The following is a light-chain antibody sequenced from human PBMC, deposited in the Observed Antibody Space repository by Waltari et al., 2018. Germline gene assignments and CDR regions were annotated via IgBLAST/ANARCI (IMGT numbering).Light chain of an antibody. V-gene: IGLV3-19*01. CDR2: GKN. CDR1: SLRTSY. J-gene: IGLJ2*01. CDR3: SSRDSSASHVL. Sequence: SSELTQDPAVSVALGQTVTITCQGASLRTSYASWYQQKSGQAPILVLFGKNKRPSEIPDRFSGYNSETTTSLTITGAQAEDEADYYCSSRDSSASHVLFAGGTKLTVL.